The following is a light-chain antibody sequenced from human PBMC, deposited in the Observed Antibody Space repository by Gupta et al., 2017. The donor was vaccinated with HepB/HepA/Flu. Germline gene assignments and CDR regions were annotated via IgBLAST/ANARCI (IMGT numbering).Light chain of an antibody. Sequence: DIVMTQTPLFLPVTLGQPASISCRSSQSLVNRDGNTYLNWLQQRPGQPPRLLIYKISKRFYGVPDRFSGSGAGTDFTLHSSRGEAEDVGVYYCMQDKQLRIFGQGTRLEIK. CDR2: KIS. CDR3: MQDKQLRI. J-gene: IGKJ2*01. V-gene: IGKV2-24*01. CDR1: QSLVNRDGNTY.